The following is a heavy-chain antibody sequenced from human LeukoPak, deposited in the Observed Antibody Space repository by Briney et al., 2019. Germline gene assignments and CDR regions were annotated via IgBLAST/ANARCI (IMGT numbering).Heavy chain of an antibody. CDR1: GGSFSGYY. CDR3: ARLAVVFYGSGNRNNSFDP. CDR2: INHSGST. J-gene: IGHJ5*02. D-gene: IGHD3-10*01. V-gene: IGHV4-34*01. Sequence: SETLSLTCAVSGGSFSGYYWSWIRQPPGKGLEWIGEINHSGSTNYNPSLKSRVTISVDTSKNQFSLKLSSVTAADTAVYYCARLAVVFYGSGNRNNSFDPWGQGTLVTVSS.